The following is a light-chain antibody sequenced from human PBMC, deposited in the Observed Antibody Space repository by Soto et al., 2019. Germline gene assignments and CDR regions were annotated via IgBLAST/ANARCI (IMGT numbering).Light chain of an antibody. Sequence: QSALTQPASVSGSPGQSITISCTGTSSDVGSYNVVSWYQQHPGKAPKLMIYEVSKRPSGVSNRFSSSKSGNTASLTISGLQAEDEADYYCCSYAGSSTWVFGGGTKLTVL. J-gene: IGLJ3*02. CDR3: CSYAGSSTWV. V-gene: IGLV2-23*02. CDR2: EVS. CDR1: SSDVGSYNV.